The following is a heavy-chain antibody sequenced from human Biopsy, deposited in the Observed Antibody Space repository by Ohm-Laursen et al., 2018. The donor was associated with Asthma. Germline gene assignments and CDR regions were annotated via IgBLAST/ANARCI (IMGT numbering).Heavy chain of an antibody. J-gene: IGHJ3*02. CDR1: GVNVTNNY. CDR3: ARAGDTNDYGPAFDI. Sequence: LRLSCSAPGVNVTNNYMTWVRQAPGKGLEWVSIMYAGGSRFYADRVKGRFTISRDNSKNTLYLQMDSLRPEDTALYYCARAGDTNDYGPAFDIWGLGTMVTVSS. D-gene: IGHD4-17*01. V-gene: IGHV3-53*01. CDR2: MYAGGSR.